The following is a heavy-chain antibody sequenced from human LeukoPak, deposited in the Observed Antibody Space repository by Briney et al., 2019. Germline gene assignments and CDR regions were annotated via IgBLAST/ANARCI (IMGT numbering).Heavy chain of an antibody. D-gene: IGHD3-22*01. CDR2: ISGSSSTI. Sequence: PGGSLRLSCAASGFTFNNYGMHWVRQAPGKGLEWGSYISGSSSTIYYADSVKGRFTISRDNGKNTLYLQMNSLRAEDTAVYYCARGSTYYDSSGQVPFDYWGQGTLVTVSS. V-gene: IGHV3-48*01. CDR1: GFTFNNYG. J-gene: IGHJ4*02. CDR3: ARGSTYYDSSGQVPFDY.